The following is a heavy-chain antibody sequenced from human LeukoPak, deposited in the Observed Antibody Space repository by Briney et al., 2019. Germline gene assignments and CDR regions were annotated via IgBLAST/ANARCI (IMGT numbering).Heavy chain of an antibody. D-gene: IGHD3-9*01. J-gene: IGHJ3*02. CDR2: IYYSGST. V-gene: IGHV4-59*08. CDR1: GGSISSYY. CDR3: ARHQLRYFDWFNDAFDI. Sequence: PSETLSLACTVSGGSISSYYWSWIRQPPGKGLEWIGYIYYSGSTNYNPSLKSRVTISVDTSKNQFSLKLSSVTAADTAVYYCARHQLRYFDWFNDAFDIWGQGTMVTVSS.